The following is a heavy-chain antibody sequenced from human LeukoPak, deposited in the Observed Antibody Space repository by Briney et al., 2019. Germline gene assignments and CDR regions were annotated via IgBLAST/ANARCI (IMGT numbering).Heavy chain of an antibody. CDR1: GFTFCNYG. V-gene: IGHV3-33*01. J-gene: IGHJ4*02. CDR3: ARDPMYGSGSYYFFDY. D-gene: IGHD3-10*01. Sequence: PGGSLRVSRAASGFTFCNYGMYWVRQAPGKGLEWVAVIWYDGSNKYYGDSVKGRFTISRDNSKNTLYLQMNSLRAEDTAVYYCARDPMYGSGSYYFFDYWGGGTLVSVSS. CDR2: IWYDGSNK.